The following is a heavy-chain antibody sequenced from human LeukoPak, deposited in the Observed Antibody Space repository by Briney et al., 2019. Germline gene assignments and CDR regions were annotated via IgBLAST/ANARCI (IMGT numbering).Heavy chain of an antibody. D-gene: IGHD6-19*01. J-gene: IGHJ4*02. CDR1: GYTFTSYG. CDR3: ARVPAVADVFDY. V-gene: IGHV1-18*01. CDR2: ISAYNGNT. Sequence: ASVKVSCKASGYTFTSYGISWVRQAPGQGLEWMGWISAYNGNTNYAHKLQGRVTMTTDTSTSTAYMELRSLRSDDTAVYYCARVPAVADVFDYWGQGTLVTVSS.